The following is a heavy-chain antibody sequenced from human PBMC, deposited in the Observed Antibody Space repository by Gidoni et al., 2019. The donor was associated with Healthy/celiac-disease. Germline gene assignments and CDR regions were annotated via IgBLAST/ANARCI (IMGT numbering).Heavy chain of an antibody. V-gene: IGHV1-69*06. CDR1: GGTFSSYA. CDR3: ARDDGMAVAGRGYYFDY. CDR2: IIPIFGTA. D-gene: IGHD6-19*01. Sequence: QVQLVQSGAEVKKPGSSVKVSCKASGGTFSSYAISWVRQAPGQGLEWMGGIIPIFGTANYAQKFQGRVTITADKSTSTAYMELSSLRSEDTAVYYCARDDGMAVAGRGYYFDYWGQGTLVTVSS. J-gene: IGHJ4*02.